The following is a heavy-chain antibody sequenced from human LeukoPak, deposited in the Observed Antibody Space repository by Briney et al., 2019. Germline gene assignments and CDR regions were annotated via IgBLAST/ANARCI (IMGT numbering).Heavy chain of an antibody. CDR2: ISYDGSNK. D-gene: IGHD2-21*02. V-gene: IGHV3-30*19. CDR3: AREGYCGGDCYDAFDI. Sequence: GGSLRLSCAPSGFTFSSYGMHWVRQAPGKGLEWVAVISYDGSNKYYADSVKGRFTISRDNSKNTLYQQMNSLRVEDTAVYYCAREGYCGGDCYDAFDIWGQGIMVTVSS. CDR1: GFTFSSYG. J-gene: IGHJ3*02.